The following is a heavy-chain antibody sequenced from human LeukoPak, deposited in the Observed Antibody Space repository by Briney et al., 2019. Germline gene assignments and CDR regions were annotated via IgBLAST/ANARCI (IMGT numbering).Heavy chain of an antibody. CDR3: ARAYGNGYYDFWSGPSLAEYYFDY. CDR2: IYYSGST. Sequence: SETLSLTCTVSGGSISGGGYYWSWIRQHPGKGLEWIGYIYYSGSTYYNPSLKSRVTISVDTSKNQFSLKLSSVTAADTAVYYCARAYGNGYYDFWSGPSLAEYYFDYWGQGTLVTVSS. CDR1: GGSISGGGYY. J-gene: IGHJ4*02. D-gene: IGHD3-3*01. V-gene: IGHV4-31*03.